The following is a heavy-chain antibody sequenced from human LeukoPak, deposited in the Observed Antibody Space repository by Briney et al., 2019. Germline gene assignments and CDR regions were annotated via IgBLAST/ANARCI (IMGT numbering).Heavy chain of an antibody. D-gene: IGHD6-25*01. CDR3: ARAQRSLYYYYYYMDV. J-gene: IGHJ6*03. V-gene: IGHV1-8*03. CDR1: GYTFTSYD. CDR2: MNPNSGNT. Sequence: ASVKVSCKASGYTFTSYDINWVRQATGQGLEWMGWMNPNSGNTGYAQKFQGRVTITRNTSISTAYMELSSLRSEDTAVYYCARAQRSLYYYYYYMDVWGKGTTVTVSS.